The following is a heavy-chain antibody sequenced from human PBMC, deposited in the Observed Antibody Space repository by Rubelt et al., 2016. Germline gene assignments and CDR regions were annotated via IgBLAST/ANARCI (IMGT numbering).Heavy chain of an antibody. CDR3: AGGNWDKVGQSWYFYGMEV. J-gene: IGHJ6*02. V-gene: IGHV4-59*01. CDR1: GGSISSYY. Sequence: QVQLQESGPGLVKPSETLSLTCTVSGGSISSYYWSWIRQPPGKGLEWIGYIYYSGRTDYNPSLKSRVTISVYTSKNQFSPSVNPATAADTAVYYWAGGNWDKVGQSWYFYGMEVWGLGTAVTVSS. CDR2: IYYSGRT. D-gene: IGHD1/OR15-1a*01.